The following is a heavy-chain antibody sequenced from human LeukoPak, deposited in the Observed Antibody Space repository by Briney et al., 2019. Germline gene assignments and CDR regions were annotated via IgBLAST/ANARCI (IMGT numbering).Heavy chain of an antibody. Sequence: GGSLRLSCAASGFTFSDFYMSWIRQAPGKGLEWVSYISSSGSTVYYADSVEGRFTISRDNAKNSLSLQMNSLRAEDTAVYYCARDGHHWNYGFGWGQGTLVTVSS. CDR1: GFTFSDFY. CDR3: ARDGHHWNYGFG. V-gene: IGHV3-11*01. CDR2: ISSSGSTV. J-gene: IGHJ4*02. D-gene: IGHD1-7*01.